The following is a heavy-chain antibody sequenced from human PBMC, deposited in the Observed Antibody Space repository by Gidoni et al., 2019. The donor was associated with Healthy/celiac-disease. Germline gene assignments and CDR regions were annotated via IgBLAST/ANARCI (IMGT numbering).Heavy chain of an antibody. CDR3: AREHDTAMVQ. D-gene: IGHD5-18*01. V-gene: IGHV3-74*01. CDR2: INSDGSST. CDR1: GFTFSSYW. Sequence: EVQRGESGGGLVRPGGSRRLPLAASGFTFSSYWLHWVRQAQGKGLVWVSRINSDGSSTSYAASVKGRFTISRDHAKNTLYLQMNSLRAEDTAVYYCAREHDTAMVQWGQGTLVTVSS. J-gene: IGHJ4*02.